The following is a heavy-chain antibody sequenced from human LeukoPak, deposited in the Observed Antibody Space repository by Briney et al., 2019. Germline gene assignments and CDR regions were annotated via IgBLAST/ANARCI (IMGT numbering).Heavy chain of an antibody. V-gene: IGHV3-53*01. D-gene: IGHD3-16*02. Sequence: HPGGSLRLSCAASEFTVSDTYMIWVRQAPGRGMEWVSVTYGDGSGYYADSVRGRFTISRDKSKNTVYLQMNSLRAEDTAVYYYASRPSGNYPYPYFDYWGQGTLVTVSS. CDR2: TYGDGSG. J-gene: IGHJ4*02. CDR3: ASRPSGNYPYPYFDY. CDR1: EFTVSDTY.